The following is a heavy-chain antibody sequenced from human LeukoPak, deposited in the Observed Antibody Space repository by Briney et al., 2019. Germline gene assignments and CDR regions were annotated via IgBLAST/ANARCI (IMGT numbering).Heavy chain of an antibody. CDR2: INPNSGGT. J-gene: IGHJ3*02. D-gene: IGHD6-6*01. CDR1: GYTFTGYY. Sequence: ASVKVSCKASGYTFTGYYMHWVRQAPGQGLEWMGWINPNSGGTNYAQKFQGRVTMTRDTSISTAYMELSRLRSEDTAVYYCANPSSSPGAFDIWGQGTMVTVSS. V-gene: IGHV1-2*02. CDR3: ANPSSSPGAFDI.